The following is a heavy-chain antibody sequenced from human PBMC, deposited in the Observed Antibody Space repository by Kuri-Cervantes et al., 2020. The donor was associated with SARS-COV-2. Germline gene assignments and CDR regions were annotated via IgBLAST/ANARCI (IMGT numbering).Heavy chain of an antibody. CDR1: GFTFSSYA. Sequence: LTCAASGFTFSSYAMHWVRQAPGKGLEWVAVISYDGSNKYYADSVKGRFTISRDNSKNTLYLQTNSLRAEDTAVYYCARGQVVGATGTFDYWGQGTLVTVSS. J-gene: IGHJ4*02. V-gene: IGHV3-30*04. CDR2: ISYDGSNK. CDR3: ARGQVVGATGTFDY. D-gene: IGHD1-26*01.